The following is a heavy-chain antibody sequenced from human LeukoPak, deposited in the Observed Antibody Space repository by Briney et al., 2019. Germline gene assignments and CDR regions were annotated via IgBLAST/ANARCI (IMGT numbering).Heavy chain of an antibody. D-gene: IGHD2-15*01. CDR3: AGGGSDCSGGGCYLIGWFDS. CDR2: NHYSGRT. V-gene: IGHV4-59*11. CDR1: GGSISSHY. Sequence: AETLSLTCTVDGGSISSHYWSSIRQPPGKGLEWIGYNHYSGRTNYNPSLKSRVTISENTSKNQFSPRLSSVTAADVDVYYWAGGGSDCSGGGCYLIGWFDSWGQGTLVTVSS. J-gene: IGHJ5*01.